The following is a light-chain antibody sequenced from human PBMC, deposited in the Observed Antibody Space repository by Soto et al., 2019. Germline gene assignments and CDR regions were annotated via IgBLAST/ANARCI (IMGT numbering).Light chain of an antibody. CDR1: QGISSR. CDR3: QQFQSYPLT. V-gene: IGKV1-13*02. CDR2: DAS. J-gene: IGKJ5*01. Sequence: IPLTQSPSSLSTSVGDRVTITCRASQGISSRLAWYQQKPGKPPKLLMYDASSLESGVPSRFSGSGSGTDFTLTINSLQPEDFATYYCQQFQSYPLTFGQGTRLEIK.